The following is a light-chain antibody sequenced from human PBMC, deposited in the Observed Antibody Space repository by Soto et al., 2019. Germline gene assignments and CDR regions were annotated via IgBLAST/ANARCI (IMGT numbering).Light chain of an antibody. V-gene: IGKV1-5*01. CDR2: DAS. Sequence: DIQMTQSPSTLSASVGDRVTITCRASQSISSWLAWYQQKPGKAPELLIYDASSLESGVPSRFSGSGSGTEFSLTISSLQPDDFATYYCQQYNSYLTFGGGTKVDIK. J-gene: IGKJ4*01. CDR1: QSISSW. CDR3: QQYNSYLT.